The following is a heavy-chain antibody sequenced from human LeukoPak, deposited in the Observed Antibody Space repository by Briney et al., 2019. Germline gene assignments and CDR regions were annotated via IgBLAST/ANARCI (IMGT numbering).Heavy chain of an antibody. CDR3: AKDNYYGSGRTNYYFDY. D-gene: IGHD3-10*01. Sequence: GGSLRLSCAASGFTFSSYAMHWVRQAPGKGLEWVAVISYDGSNKHYADSVKGRFTISRDNSKNTLYLQMNSLRAEDTAVYYCAKDNYYGSGRTNYYFDYWGQGTLVTVSS. V-gene: IGHV3-30-3*01. CDR2: ISYDGSNK. CDR1: GFTFSSYA. J-gene: IGHJ4*02.